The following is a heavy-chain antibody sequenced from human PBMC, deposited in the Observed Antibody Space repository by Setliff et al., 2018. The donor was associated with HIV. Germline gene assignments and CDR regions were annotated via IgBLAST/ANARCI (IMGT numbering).Heavy chain of an antibody. D-gene: IGHD6-13*01. CDR1: GLTFSNYW. CDR2: IKQDGSDK. Sequence: GGSLRLSCAASGLTFSNYWMSWVRQAPGKGLEWVANIKQDGSDKYYVDSVKGRCTISRDNAKTSLYLQMNSLRAEATALYYCARVDGSSSWFYYYYYYMDIWGKGTTVTVSS. V-gene: IGHV3-7*03. J-gene: IGHJ6*03. CDR3: ARVDGSSSWFYYYYYYMDI.